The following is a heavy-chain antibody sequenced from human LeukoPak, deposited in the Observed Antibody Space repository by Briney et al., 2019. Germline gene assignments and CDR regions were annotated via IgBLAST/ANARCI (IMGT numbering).Heavy chain of an antibody. J-gene: IGHJ3*02. D-gene: IGHD1-14*01. CDR1: GFTFSFYE. CDR2: ISSGGDTI. V-gene: IGHV3-48*03. Sequence: PGGSLRLSCAASGFTFSFYEMNWFRQAPGKGLEWLSYISSGGDTIFYADSVKGRFTISRDNAKNSLFLQMNSLRAEDTAVYYFARDRAGGGIWAQGTLVTVSS. CDR3: ARDRAGGGI.